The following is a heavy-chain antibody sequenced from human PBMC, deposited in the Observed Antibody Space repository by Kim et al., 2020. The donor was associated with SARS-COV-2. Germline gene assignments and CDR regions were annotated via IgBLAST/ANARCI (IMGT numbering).Heavy chain of an antibody. CDR1: GDSVSSNSAA. J-gene: IGHJ4*02. V-gene: IGHV6-1*01. CDR3: ARAPVPYIAVAGTGYFDY. D-gene: IGHD6-19*01. Sequence: SQTLSLTCAISGDSVSSNSAAWNWIRQSPSRGLEWLGRTYYRSKWYNDYAVSVKSRITINPDTSKNQFSLQLNSVTPEDTAVYYCARAPVPYIAVAGTGYFDYWGQGTLVTVSS. CDR2: TYYRSKWYN.